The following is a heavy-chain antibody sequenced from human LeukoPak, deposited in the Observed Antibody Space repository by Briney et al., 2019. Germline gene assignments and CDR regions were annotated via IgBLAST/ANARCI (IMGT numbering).Heavy chain of an antibody. D-gene: IGHD3-3*01. CDR1: GFTFSSYG. V-gene: IGHV3-30*03. Sequence: GGSLRLSCAASGFTFSSYGMHWVRQAPGKGLEWVAVISYDGSNKYYADSVKGRFTISRDNSKNTLYLQMNSLRAEDTAVYYCARESPGVFGVVILRRNWFDPWGQGTLVTVSS. CDR3: ARESPGVFGVVILRRNWFDP. CDR2: ISYDGSNK. J-gene: IGHJ5*02.